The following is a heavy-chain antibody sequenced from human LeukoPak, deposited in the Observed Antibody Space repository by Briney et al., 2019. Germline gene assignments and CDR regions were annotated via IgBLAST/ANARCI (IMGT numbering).Heavy chain of an antibody. D-gene: IGHD6-13*01. Sequence: SQTLSLTCAIPGDSVSSNSAAWNWIRQSPSRGLEWLGRTYYRSKWYNDYAVSVRSRITINPDTSKNQFSLQLNSVTPEDTAVYYCAREYSTYPYYYYGMDVWGQGTTVTVSS. J-gene: IGHJ6*02. V-gene: IGHV6-1*01. CDR1: GDSVSSNSAA. CDR3: AREYSTYPYYYYGMDV. CDR2: TYYRSKWYN.